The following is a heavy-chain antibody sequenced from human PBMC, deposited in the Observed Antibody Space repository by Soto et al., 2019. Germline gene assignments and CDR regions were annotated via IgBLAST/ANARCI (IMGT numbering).Heavy chain of an antibody. CDR2: ISSSSSHT. CDR1: GFTFSDYY. Sequence: QVQLVESGGGVVEPGGSLRLSCAASGFTFSDYYMSWIRQAPGKGLEWVSYISSSSSHTNYADSVKGRFTISTDNAKKSLYLQMNSLRAEDTAVYYCARDRQQWLAIRVLDYWGQGTLVTVSS. V-gene: IGHV3-11*06. D-gene: IGHD6-19*01. CDR3: ARDRQQWLAIRVLDY. J-gene: IGHJ4*02.